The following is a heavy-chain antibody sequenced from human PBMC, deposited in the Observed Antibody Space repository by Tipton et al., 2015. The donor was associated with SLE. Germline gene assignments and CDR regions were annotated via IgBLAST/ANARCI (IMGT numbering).Heavy chain of an antibody. CDR1: GFTVSSNY. V-gene: IGHV3-53*01. Sequence: SLRLSCAASGFTVSSNYMSWVRQAPGKGLEWVSVIYSSGSTYYAKSVKGRFTISRDNAKNSLYLQMNSLRAEDTAIYYCARDAYTTSSFDYWGQGTLVTVSS. J-gene: IGHJ4*02. CDR2: IYSSGST. CDR3: ARDAYTTSSFDY. D-gene: IGHD3-16*01.